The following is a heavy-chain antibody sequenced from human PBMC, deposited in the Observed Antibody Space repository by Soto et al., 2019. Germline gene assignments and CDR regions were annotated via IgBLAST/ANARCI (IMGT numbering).Heavy chain of an antibody. D-gene: IGHD3-10*01. CDR3: AKGLLIMVRKVIIPPQYYYGMDV. CDR1: GFALSRYW. Sequence: PGGSLRLSCTASGFALSRYWMYWVRQAPGKGLVWVSHINSGGKITPYPDSVRGRFTISRDNAKNTLYLQMNSLRAEDTAVYYCAKGLLIMVRKVIIPPQYYYGMDVWGQGTTVTVSS. J-gene: IGHJ6*02. CDR2: INSGGKIT. V-gene: IGHV3-74*01.